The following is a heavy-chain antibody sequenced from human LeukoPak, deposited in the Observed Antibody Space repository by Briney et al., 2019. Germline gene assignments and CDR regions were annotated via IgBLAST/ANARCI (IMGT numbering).Heavy chain of an antibody. V-gene: IGHV1-18*01. Sequence: ASVKVSCKASGYTFTSYGISWVRQAPGQGLEWMGWISAYNGNTNYAQKLQGRVTMTTDTSTSTAYVELRSLRSDDTAVYYCASQYYYDSSGYPFDYWGQGTLVTVSS. CDR2: ISAYNGNT. CDR1: GYTFTSYG. CDR3: ASQYYYDSSGYPFDY. J-gene: IGHJ4*02. D-gene: IGHD3-22*01.